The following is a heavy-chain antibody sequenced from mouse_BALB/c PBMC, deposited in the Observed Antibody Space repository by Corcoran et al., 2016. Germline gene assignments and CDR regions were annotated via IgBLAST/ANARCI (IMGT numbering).Heavy chain of an antibody. CDR3: ARWDLYFDV. Sequence: EVQLQQSGAELVKPGASVKLSCTASGFNIKDNYMHWVKQRPEQGLEWIGRIDPANGNTKYDPKFQGKATITADTSSDTAYLQLSSLTSEDTAVYYCARWDLYFDVWGAGTTVTVS. CDR1: GFNIKDNY. J-gene: IGHJ1*01. V-gene: IGHV14-3*02. CDR2: IDPANGNT.